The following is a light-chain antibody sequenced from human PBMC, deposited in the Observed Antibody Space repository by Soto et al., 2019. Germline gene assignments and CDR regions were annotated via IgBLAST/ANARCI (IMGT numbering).Light chain of an antibody. CDR1: NIGSKS. CDR3: QVWDSSSDHPSVV. J-gene: IGLJ2*01. Sequence: SYELTQPPSVSVAPGKTARITCGGHNIGSKSVHWYQQKPGQAPVLVIYYDSDRPSGIPERFSGSNSGNTATLTISRVEAGDEADYYCQVWDSSSDHPSVVFGGGTKLTVL. V-gene: IGLV3-21*04. CDR2: YDS.